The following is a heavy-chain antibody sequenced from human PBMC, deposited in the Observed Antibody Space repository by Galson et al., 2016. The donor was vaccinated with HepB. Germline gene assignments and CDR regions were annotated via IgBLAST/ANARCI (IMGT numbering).Heavy chain of an antibody. CDR3: ARSSLGSSGWSV. V-gene: IGHV6-1*01. CDR1: GDSVSSNSAA. D-gene: IGHD6-19*01. J-gene: IGHJ4*02. Sequence: CAISGDSVSSNSAAWNWIRQSPSRGLEWLGRTFYRSKWYSDYALSVKSRIRIKPDTSKNQFSLQLNSVTPEDTAVYYCARSSLGSSGWSVWGQGTPVTVSS. CDR2: TFYRSKWYS.